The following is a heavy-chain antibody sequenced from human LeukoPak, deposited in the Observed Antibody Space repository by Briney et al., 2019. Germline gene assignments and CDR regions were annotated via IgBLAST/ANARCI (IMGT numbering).Heavy chain of an antibody. CDR2: FDPESGET. V-gene: IGHV1-24*01. CDR3: ATGGTMVQSNVFDI. J-gene: IGHJ3*02. Sequence: ASVKVSXKXXXXXXXESSMEWLRQAPGKGLGWVGGFDPESGETIYAQKFQGRVTVTEDTSTDTAYMELRGLRSEDTAVYYCATGGTMVQSNVFDIWGQGTMVTVSS. D-gene: IGHD3-10*01. CDR1: XXXXXESS.